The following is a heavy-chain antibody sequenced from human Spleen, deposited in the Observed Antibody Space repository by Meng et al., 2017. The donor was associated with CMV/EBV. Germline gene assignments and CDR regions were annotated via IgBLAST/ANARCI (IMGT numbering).Heavy chain of an antibody. CDR1: GFTFSHYA. V-gene: IGHV3-30*03. J-gene: IGHJ4*02. D-gene: IGHD6-19*01. CDR2: ISYDGSNI. CDR3: ARYPTARLAVAGGYFDY. Sequence: GESLKISCAASGFTFSHYAMHWVRQAPGKGLEWVAVISYDGSNIYYADSVKGRFTISRDNSRNTLYVQMHCLRAEDTAVYYCARYPTARLAVAGGYFDYWGQGRLVTVSS.